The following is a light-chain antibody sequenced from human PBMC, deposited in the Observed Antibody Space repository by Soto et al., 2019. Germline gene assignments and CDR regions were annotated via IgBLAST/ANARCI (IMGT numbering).Light chain of an antibody. V-gene: IGKV3-15*01. CDR1: QSVSSN. Sequence: IVMTQSPATLFVSPGERATLSCRASQSVSSNLAWYQQKPGQAPRLLIYGASTRATGIPARFSGSGSGTDFTLTISSLEPEDFAVYYCQQYGTSRDYTFGQGTKVDI. CDR2: GAS. J-gene: IGKJ2*01. CDR3: QQYGTSRDYT.